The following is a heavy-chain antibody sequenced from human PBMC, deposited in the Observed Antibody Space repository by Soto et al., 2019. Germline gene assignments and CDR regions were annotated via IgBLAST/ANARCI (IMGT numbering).Heavy chain of an antibody. J-gene: IGHJ5*02. CDR2: IYYSGST. CDR1: GGSISSSSYY. D-gene: IGHD2-15*01. Sequence: PSETLSLTCTVSGGSISSSSYYWGWIRQPPGKGLEWIGSIYYSGSTYYNPSLKSRVTISVDTSKNQFSLKLSSVTAADTAVYYCANRIVCSGGSCYSGWFDPWGPGTLVTVSS. V-gene: IGHV4-39*07. CDR3: ANRIVCSGGSCYSGWFDP.